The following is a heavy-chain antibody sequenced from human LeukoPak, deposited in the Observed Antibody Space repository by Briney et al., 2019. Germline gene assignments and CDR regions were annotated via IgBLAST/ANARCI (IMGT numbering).Heavy chain of an antibody. V-gene: IGHV1-2*02. CDR1: GYTFTGYY. CDR2: INPKSGGT. CDR3: AREYDIVVVPASIGWFDP. J-gene: IGHJ5*02. D-gene: IGHD2-2*01. Sequence: ASVKVSCKASGYTFTGYYIHWVRQAPGQGLEWMGWINPKSGGTNYAQKFQGRVTMTRDMSINTAYMELNRLRSDDTAVYYCAREYDIVVVPASIGWFDPWGQGTLVTVSS.